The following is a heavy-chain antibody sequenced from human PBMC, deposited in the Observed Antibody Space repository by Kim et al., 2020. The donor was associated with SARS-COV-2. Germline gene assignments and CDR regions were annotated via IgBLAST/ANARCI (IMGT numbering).Heavy chain of an antibody. CDR1: GGTFSSYA. J-gene: IGHJ5*02. CDR3: ARGGGDYYGSGSYYPKRGFDP. CDR2: IIPIFGTA. D-gene: IGHD3-10*01. Sequence: SVKVSCKASGGTFSSYAISWVRQAPGQGLEWMGGIIPIFGTANYAQKFQGRVTITADEFTSTAYMELSSLRSEDTAVYYCARGGGDYYGSGSYYPKRGFDPWGQGTLVTVSS. V-gene: IGHV1-69*13.